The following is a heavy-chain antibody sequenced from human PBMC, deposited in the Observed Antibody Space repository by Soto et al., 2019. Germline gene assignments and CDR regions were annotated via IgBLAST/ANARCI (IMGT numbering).Heavy chain of an antibody. CDR2: IYYSGST. D-gene: IGHD3-22*01. CDR1: GGSISSGDYY. V-gene: IGHV4-30-4*01. CDR3: AREVGYYDSSGYITENWFDP. Sequence: KTSETLSLTCTVSGGSISSGDYYWSWIHQPPGKGLEWIGYIYYSGSTYYNPSLKSRVTISVDTSKNQFSLKLSSVTAADTAVYYCAREVGYYDSSGYITENWFDPWGQGTLVTVSS. J-gene: IGHJ5*02.